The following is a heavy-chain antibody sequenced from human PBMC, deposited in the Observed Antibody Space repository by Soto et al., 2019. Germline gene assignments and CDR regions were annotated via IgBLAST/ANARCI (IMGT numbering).Heavy chain of an antibody. J-gene: IGHJ6*02. Sequence: QVQLQESGPGLVKPSGTLSLTCAVSGGSISSSNWWSWVRQPPGKGLEWIGEIYHSGSTNYNPSHNARVTKSVDRSKNQFSRKLSSVTAADTAVYYCARANRGVIMGLGYYYGMDVWGQGTTVTVSS. CDR1: GGSISSSNW. CDR2: IYHSGST. D-gene: IGHD3-10*01. CDR3: ARANRGVIMGLGYYYGMDV. V-gene: IGHV4-4*02.